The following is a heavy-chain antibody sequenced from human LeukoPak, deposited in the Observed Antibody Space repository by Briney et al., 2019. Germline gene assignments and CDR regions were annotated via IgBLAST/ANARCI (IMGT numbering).Heavy chain of an antibody. CDR3: ARIIATPGHDDFDI. Sequence: SETLSLTCTVAGGSISSYYWSWIRQPPGKGLEWIGYIYYSGSTNYNPSLKSRVTISVDTSKNQFSLKLSSVTAADTAVYYCARIIATPGHDDFDIWGQGTMVTVSS. CDR2: IYYSGST. CDR1: GGSISSYY. J-gene: IGHJ3*02. D-gene: IGHD6-13*01. V-gene: IGHV4-59*01.